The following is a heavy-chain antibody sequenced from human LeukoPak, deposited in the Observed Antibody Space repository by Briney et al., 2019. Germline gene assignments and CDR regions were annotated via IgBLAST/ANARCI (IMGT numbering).Heavy chain of an antibody. V-gene: IGHV3-7*01. Sequence: GGSLRLSCAASGFTFSSYWMSWVRQAPGKGLEWVANIKQDGSEKYYVDSVKGRFTISRDNSKNTLYLQMNSLRAEDTAVYYCARALRYFDVTIDYWGQGTLVTVSS. CDR1: GFTFSSYW. CDR3: ARALRYFDVTIDY. D-gene: IGHD3-9*01. CDR2: IKQDGSEK. J-gene: IGHJ4*02.